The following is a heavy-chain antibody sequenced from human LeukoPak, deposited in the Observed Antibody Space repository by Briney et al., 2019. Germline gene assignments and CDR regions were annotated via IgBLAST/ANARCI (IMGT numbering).Heavy chain of an antibody. V-gene: IGHV1-69*13. CDR3: AAGYSSGWYPTPPNFDY. J-gene: IGHJ4*02. D-gene: IGHD6-19*01. CDR1: GYTFTSYG. CDR2: IIPIFGTA. Sequence: ASVKVSCKSSGYTFTSYGISWVRQAPGQGLEWMGGIIPIFGTANYAQKFQGRVTITADESTSTAYMELSSLRSEDTAVYYCAAGYSSGWYPTPPNFDYWGQGTLVTVSS.